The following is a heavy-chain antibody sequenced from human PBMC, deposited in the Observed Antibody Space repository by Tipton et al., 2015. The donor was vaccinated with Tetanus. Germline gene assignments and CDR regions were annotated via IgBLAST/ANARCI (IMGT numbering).Heavy chain of an antibody. J-gene: IGHJ5*02. CDR1: GGSINSPDYS. CDR3: ARDRGQQFVSDWFDP. CDR2: IYQRGST. V-gene: IGHV4-30-2*01. Sequence: LRLSCTVSGGSINSPDYSWGWIRQPPGKGLEWIGYIYQRGSTSYNPSLATRATITADKSKNQFSLNLRSVTAADTAVYYCARDRGQQFVSDWFDPWGQGTLVTVSS. D-gene: IGHD6-6*01.